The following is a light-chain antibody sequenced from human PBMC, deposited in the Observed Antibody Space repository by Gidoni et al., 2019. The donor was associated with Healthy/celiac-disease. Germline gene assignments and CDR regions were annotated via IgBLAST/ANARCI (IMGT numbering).Light chain of an antibody. J-gene: IGKJ4*01. CDR3: QQLNRV. CDR2: AAS. Sequence: DIQLTQSPSFLSASVGDRVTITCRASQGISSYLAWYQQKPGKAPKLLIYAASTLQSGVPSRFSGSGSGTEFTLTISSLQPEDFATYYCQQLNRVFGGGTKVEIK. V-gene: IGKV1-9*01. CDR1: QGISSY.